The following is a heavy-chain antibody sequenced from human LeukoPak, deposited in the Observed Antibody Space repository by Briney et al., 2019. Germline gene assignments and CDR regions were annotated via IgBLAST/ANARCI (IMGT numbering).Heavy chain of an antibody. D-gene: IGHD5-18*01. CDR3: ARDKTRGLGYSYSKSGNYFDY. Sequence: GGSLRLSCAASGFTFSSYAMHWVRQAPGKGLEWVAVISYDGSNKYYADSVKGRFTISRDNSKNTLYLQMNSMRAEDTAVYSCARDKTRGLGYSYSKSGNYFDYWGQGTLVTVSS. V-gene: IGHV3-30*04. CDR1: GFTFSSYA. CDR2: ISYDGSNK. J-gene: IGHJ4*02.